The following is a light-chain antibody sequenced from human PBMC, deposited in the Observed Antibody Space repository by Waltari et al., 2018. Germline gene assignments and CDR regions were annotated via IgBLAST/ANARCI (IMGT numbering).Light chain of an antibody. CDR3: MQGTHWPRT. J-gene: IGKJ1*01. CDR2: KVS. Sequence: DVVMPQSPLSLPGTLGQPASISFRSSQSLVHSDGNTILNWFKQRPGASPRRLIYKVSNRDSGVPDRFSGSGSGTDFTLKINRVEAEDFGVYYCMQGTHWPRTFGQGTKVQIK. CDR1: QSLVHSDGNTI. V-gene: IGKV2-30*02.